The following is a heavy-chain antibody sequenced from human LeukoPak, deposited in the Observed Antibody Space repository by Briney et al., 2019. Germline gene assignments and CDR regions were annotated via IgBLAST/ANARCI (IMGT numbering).Heavy chain of an antibody. Sequence: SETLSLTCTVSGGSISSGGYSWSWIRQPPGKGLEWIGYIYQSGSTYYNPSLKSRVTISVDRSKNQFSLKLSSVTAADTAVYYCARGSRGLEMATLSFDYWGQGTLVTVSS. J-gene: IGHJ4*02. CDR3: ARGSRGLEMATLSFDY. D-gene: IGHD5-24*01. V-gene: IGHV4-30-2*01. CDR1: GGSISSGGYS. CDR2: IYQSGST.